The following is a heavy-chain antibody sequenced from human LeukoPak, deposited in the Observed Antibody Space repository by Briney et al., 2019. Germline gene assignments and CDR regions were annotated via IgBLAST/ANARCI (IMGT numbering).Heavy chain of an antibody. J-gene: IGHJ4*02. V-gene: IGHV3-23*01. D-gene: IGHD3-16*01. Sequence: GGSLRLSCAASGFTFSIYWMSWVRQAPGKGLEWVSAISGSGGSTYYADSVKGRFTISRDNSKNTLYLQMNSLRAEDTAVYYCAPRGGNLLNLVDYWGQGTLVTVSS. CDR3: APRGGNLLNLVDY. CDR1: GFTFSIYW. CDR2: ISGSGGST.